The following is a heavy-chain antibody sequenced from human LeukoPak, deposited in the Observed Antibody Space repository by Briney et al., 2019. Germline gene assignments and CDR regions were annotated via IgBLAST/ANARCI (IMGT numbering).Heavy chain of an antibody. J-gene: IGHJ5*02. CDR3: ARAGKTYYDFWSGSTLREDWFDP. CDR1: GGSISSGSYY. CDR2: IYYSGST. D-gene: IGHD3-3*01. Sequence: SETLSLTCTASGGSISSGSYYWSWIRQLPGKGLEWIGYIYYSGSTYYNPSLKSRVTISVDTSKNQFSLKLSSVTAADTAVYYCARAGKTYYDFWSGSTLREDWFDPWGQGTLVTVSS. V-gene: IGHV4-31*03.